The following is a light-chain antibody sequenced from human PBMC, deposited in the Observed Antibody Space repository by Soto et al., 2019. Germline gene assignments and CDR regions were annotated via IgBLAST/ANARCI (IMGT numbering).Light chain of an antibody. CDR2: GTS. J-gene: IGKJ1*01. CDR3: HQYNFWPT. CDR1: QSVSTN. Sequence: EIVMTQSPATLSVSPGERATLSCRASQSVSTNLAWYQQKPGQSPRLLIYGTSTRATCVPARFSGGGSGTEFTLTLNSLQSEDFAVYFCHQYNFWPTFGQGTKVEFK. V-gene: IGKV3-15*01.